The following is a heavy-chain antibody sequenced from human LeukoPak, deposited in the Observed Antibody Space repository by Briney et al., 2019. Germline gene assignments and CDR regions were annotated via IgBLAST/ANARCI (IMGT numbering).Heavy chain of an antibody. D-gene: IGHD3-10*01. V-gene: IGHV4-39*07. CDR2: INHSGST. CDR3: ARDRAGSYYVDY. Sequence: PSETLSLTCTVSGGSISRSSYYWGWIRQPPGKGLEWIGEINHSGSTNYNPSLKSRVTISIDTSKNQFSLILSSLTAADTAVYYCARDRAGSYYVDYWGQGTLVTVSS. CDR1: GGSISRSSYY. J-gene: IGHJ4*02.